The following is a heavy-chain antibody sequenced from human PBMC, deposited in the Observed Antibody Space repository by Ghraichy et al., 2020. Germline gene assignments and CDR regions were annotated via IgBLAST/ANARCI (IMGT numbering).Heavy chain of an antibody. J-gene: IGHJ4*02. CDR3: ARVQGAPFYYDSSGYYDFDY. V-gene: IGHV4-31*03. CDR2: ISYIGST. Sequence: SETLSLTCTVSGGSISSGAYYWSWIRQHPGKGLEWIGFISYIGSTYYNPSLKSRLTLSVDTSENQFSLKLTSVTAADTAVYYCARVQGAPFYYDSSGYYDFDYWSQGTLVTVSS. D-gene: IGHD3-22*01. CDR1: GGSISSGAYY.